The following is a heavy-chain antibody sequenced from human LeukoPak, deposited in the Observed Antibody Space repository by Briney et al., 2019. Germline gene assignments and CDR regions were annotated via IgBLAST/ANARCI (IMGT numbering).Heavy chain of an antibody. CDR1: GYSFTSYW. CDR3: AIHYYDSSGYYPGLWYFDY. Sequence: GESLKISCKGSGYSFTSYWIGWVRQMPGKGLECMGIIYPGDSDTRYSPSFQGQVTISADKSISTAYLQWSSLKASDTAMYYCAIHYYDSSGYYPGLWYFDYWGQGTLVTVSS. D-gene: IGHD3-22*01. J-gene: IGHJ4*02. CDR2: IYPGDSDT. V-gene: IGHV5-51*01.